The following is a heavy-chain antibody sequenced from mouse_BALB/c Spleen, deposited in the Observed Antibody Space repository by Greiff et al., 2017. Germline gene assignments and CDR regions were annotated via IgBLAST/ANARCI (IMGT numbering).Heavy chain of an antibody. CDR3: NACDTTERAGYFDV. Sequence: EVQLQESGAELVRSGASVKLSCTASGFNIKDYYMHWVKQRPEQGLEWIGWIDPENGDTEYAPKFQGKATMTADTSSNTAYLQLSSLTSEDTAVYYCNACDTTERAGYFDVWGAGTTVTVSS. V-gene: IGHV14-4*02. D-gene: IGHD1-1*01. CDR2: IDPENGDT. J-gene: IGHJ1*01. CDR1: GFNIKDYY.